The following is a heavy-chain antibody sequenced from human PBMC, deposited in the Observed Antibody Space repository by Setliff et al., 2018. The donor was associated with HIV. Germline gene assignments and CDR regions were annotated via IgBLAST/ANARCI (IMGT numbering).Heavy chain of an antibody. Sequence: PSETLSLTCTVSGGSISSYYWSWIRQPPGKGLEWIGYIYYSGSTNYNTSLKSRVTISVDTSKNQFSLKLNSVTAADTAVYYCARSGGPTFDPWVQGTLVTVSS. CDR2: IYYSGST. V-gene: IGHV4-59*01. D-gene: IGHD3-16*01. CDR3: ARSGGPTFDP. CDR1: GGSISSYY. J-gene: IGHJ5*02.